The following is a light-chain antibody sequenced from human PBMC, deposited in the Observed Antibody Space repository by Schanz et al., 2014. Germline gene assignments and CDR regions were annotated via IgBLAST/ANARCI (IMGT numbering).Light chain of an antibody. Sequence: EIVLTQSPGTLSLSPGERATLSCRASQSVSNNYLAWYQHKPGQAPRLLMFGASTRATGIPARFSGSGSGTEFTLSISSLQSEDIAVYYCQQYGSSPGYTFGQGTKLEIK. CDR1: QSVSNNY. J-gene: IGKJ2*01. CDR3: QQYGSSPGYT. V-gene: IGKV3-20*01. CDR2: GAS.